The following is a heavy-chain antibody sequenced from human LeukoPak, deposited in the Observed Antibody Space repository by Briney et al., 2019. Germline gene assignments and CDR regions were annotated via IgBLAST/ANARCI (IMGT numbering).Heavy chain of an antibody. V-gene: IGHV3-33*01. D-gene: IGHD2/OR15-2a*01. Sequence: GGSLRLSCAASGFTFSSYGMHWVRQAPGKGREWVAVIWYDGSNKYYADSVKGRFTISRDNSKNTPYLQMNSLRAEDTAVYYCARDHFSIPFDYWGQGTLVTASS. CDR2: IWYDGSNK. CDR3: ARDHFSIPFDY. J-gene: IGHJ4*02. CDR1: GFTFSSYG.